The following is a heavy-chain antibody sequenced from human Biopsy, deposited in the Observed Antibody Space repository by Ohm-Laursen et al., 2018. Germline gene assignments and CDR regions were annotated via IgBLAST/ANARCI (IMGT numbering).Heavy chain of an antibody. V-gene: IGHV1-46*01. Sequence: SSVKVSCKASGYSFTSYYMHWVQQAPGQGLEWMGLINPSGSTTSYPQIFQGRVTMTRDTSKSTVYMELSSLRSADTAVYFCARNTGWYGDLYYFDYWGQGTLVTVSS. CDR2: INPSGSTT. D-gene: IGHD6-19*01. CDR3: ARNTGWYGDLYYFDY. CDR1: GYSFTSYY. J-gene: IGHJ4*02.